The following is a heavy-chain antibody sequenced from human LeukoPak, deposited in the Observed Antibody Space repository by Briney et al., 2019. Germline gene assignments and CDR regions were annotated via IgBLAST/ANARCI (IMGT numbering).Heavy chain of an antibody. CDR3: ARHISKNPFDY. V-gene: IGHV4-59*01. Sequence: SETLSLTCSVSGGSISGYYWSWIRQPPGKGLEWIGYIYYSGSTSYNPSLKSRATISVDTSKNQFSLKLSSVTAADTAVYYCARHISKNPFDYWGQGTLVTVSS. CDR2: IYYSGST. D-gene: IGHD6-13*01. CDR1: GGSISGYY. J-gene: IGHJ4*02.